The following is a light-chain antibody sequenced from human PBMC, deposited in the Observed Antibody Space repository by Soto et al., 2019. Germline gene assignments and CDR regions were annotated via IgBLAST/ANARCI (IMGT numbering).Light chain of an antibody. CDR3: QQYGISPRT. J-gene: IGKJ2*02. V-gene: IGKV3-20*01. CDR1: QSLSSDF. CDR2: ASS. Sequence: EIVLTQSPGTLSLFPGERATLSCRASQSLSSDFVAWYQQKPGQAPRLLIYASSTRATGIPDRFSGSGSGTDFTLTITSLEPEDFAVYYCQQYGISPRTFGRGTKVE.